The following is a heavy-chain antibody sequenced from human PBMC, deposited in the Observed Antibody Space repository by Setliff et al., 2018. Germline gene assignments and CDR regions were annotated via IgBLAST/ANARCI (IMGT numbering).Heavy chain of an antibody. Sequence: SETLSLTCTVSGGSISSSNYYWGWIRQPPGKGLEWIGNIYYGGSAYYNPSLKSQVTISVDTSKNQFSLKLSSVTAADTAVYYCARRSGWPNWFDPWGQGTLVTVSS. V-gene: IGHV4-39*07. J-gene: IGHJ5*02. CDR1: GGSISSSNYY. D-gene: IGHD6-19*01. CDR2: IYYGGSA. CDR3: ARRSGWPNWFDP.